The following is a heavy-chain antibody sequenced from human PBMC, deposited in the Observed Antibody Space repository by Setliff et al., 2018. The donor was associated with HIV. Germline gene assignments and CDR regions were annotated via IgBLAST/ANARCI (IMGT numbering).Heavy chain of an antibody. Sequence: SETLSLTCTVSGGSISAYYWSWIRQPAGKGLEWIGHVYTSGTTNYNPSLRSRVTISLDTSKNQFSLKLTSVTAADTAVYYCARDPGGLYCTSASCQGGCFDPWGQGTLVTVSS. D-gene: IGHD2-2*01. V-gene: IGHV4-4*07. J-gene: IGHJ5*02. CDR2: VYTSGTT. CDR3: ARDPGGLYCTSASCQGGCFDP. CDR1: GGSISAYY.